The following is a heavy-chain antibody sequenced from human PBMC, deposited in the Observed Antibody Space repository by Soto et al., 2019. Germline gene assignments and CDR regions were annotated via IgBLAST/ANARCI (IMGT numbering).Heavy chain of an antibody. D-gene: IGHD3-16*01. J-gene: IGHJ4*02. CDR1: GFTFSTYA. V-gene: IGHV3-23*01. Sequence: PGGSLRLSCAASGFTFSTYAMTWVRQAPGKGLEWVSGISGSGGSTYYSDSVKGRFTISRDNSKSTLYLQMNSLRAEDTAVYYCAKSLYRSDCWGQGTLVTVSS. CDR2: ISGSGGST. CDR3: AKSLYRSDC.